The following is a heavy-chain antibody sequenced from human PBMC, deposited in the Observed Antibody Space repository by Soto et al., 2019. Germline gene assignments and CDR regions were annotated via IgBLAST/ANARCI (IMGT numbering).Heavy chain of an antibody. CDR3: ARDPGYCSSTSCSGNWFDP. CDR2: IIPIFGTA. D-gene: IGHD2-2*01. CDR1: GGTFSSYG. V-gene: IGHV1-69*13. J-gene: IGHJ5*02. Sequence: GASVKVSCKASGGTFSSYGISWVRQAPGQGLEWMGGIIPIFGTANYAQKFQGRVTITADESTSTAYMELSSLRSEDTAVYYCARDPGYCSSTSCSGNWFDPWGQGTLVTVSS.